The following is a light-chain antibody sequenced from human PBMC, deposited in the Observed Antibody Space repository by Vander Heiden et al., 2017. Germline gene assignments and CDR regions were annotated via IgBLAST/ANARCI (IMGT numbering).Light chain of an antibody. J-gene: IGKJ1*01. CDR3: QQTVIPPRT. Sequence: DIQMTQSPFSLSASVGDRVTITCRASQDTNIYLNWYQQKPGRAPQLLIYSTATLQNGVPSRFSGSRSGTEFTLTISRLQPEDFATYYCQQTVIPPRTFGQGTKVEIK. CDR2: STA. CDR1: QDTNIY. V-gene: IGKV1-39*01.